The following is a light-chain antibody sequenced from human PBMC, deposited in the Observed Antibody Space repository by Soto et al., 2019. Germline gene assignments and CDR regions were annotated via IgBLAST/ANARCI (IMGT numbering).Light chain of an antibody. Sequence: ESVLTQSPGTLSLSPGERATLSCRASQSVSSYLAWYQQKPGQAPRLLIYGASSRATGIPDRFSGSGSGTDFTLTISRLEPEDFAVYYCQQYGSSPTFGGGTKVDIK. CDR2: GAS. V-gene: IGKV3-20*01. CDR1: QSVSSY. CDR3: QQYGSSPT. J-gene: IGKJ4*01.